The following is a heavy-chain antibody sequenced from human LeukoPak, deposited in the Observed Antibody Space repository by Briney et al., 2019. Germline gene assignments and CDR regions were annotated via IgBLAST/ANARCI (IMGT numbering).Heavy chain of an antibody. V-gene: IGHV3-23*01. CDR2: ISGSGRTT. J-gene: IGHJ4*02. CDR1: GFTFSSYA. CDR3: ARTQREYYYDSGGYYGYFDC. D-gene: IGHD3-22*01. Sequence: PGGSLRLSCAASGFTFSSYAMSWVRQAPGKGLEWVSGISGSGRTTYYADSVKGRVTISRDNSKNTLYLQMNSLRAEDTAVYYCARTQREYYYDSGGYYGYFDCWGQGTLVTVSS.